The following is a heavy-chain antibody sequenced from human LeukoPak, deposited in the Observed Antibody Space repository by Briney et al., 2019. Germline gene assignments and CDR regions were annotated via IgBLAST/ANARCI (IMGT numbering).Heavy chain of an antibody. CDR3: ARGGSSYLSTDFDY. V-gene: IGHV4-4*07. Sequence: SETLSLTCTVSGGSISSYYWSWIRQPAGKGLEWIGRIYTSGSTNYNPSLKSRVTMSVDTSKNQFSLKLSSVTAADTAVYYCARGGSSYLSTDFDYRGQGTLVTVSS. CDR1: GGSISSYY. D-gene: IGHD1-26*01. J-gene: IGHJ4*02. CDR2: IYTSGST.